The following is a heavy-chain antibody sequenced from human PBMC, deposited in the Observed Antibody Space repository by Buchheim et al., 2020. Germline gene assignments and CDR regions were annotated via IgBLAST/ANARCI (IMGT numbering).Heavy chain of an antibody. CDR3: ARAAPTYYYDSSGPGSIDY. CDR2: IYYSGST. D-gene: IGHD3-22*01. Sequence: QVQLQQWGAGLLKPSETLSLTCTVSGGSISSGGYYWSWIRQHPGKGLEWIGYIYYSGSTYYNPSLKSRVTISVDTSKNQFSLKLSSVTAADTAVYYCARAAPTYYYDSSGPGSIDYWGQGTL. CDR1: GGSISSGGYY. J-gene: IGHJ4*02. V-gene: IGHV4-31*03.